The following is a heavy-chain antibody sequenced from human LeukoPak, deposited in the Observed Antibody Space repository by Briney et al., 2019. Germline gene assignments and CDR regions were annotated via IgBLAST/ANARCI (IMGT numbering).Heavy chain of an antibody. Sequence: SETLSLTCAVSGGSISSNNWWGWVRQPPGKGLEWIGEIYHSGSPNYNSSLKSRVTISVDKSRNHFSLNPSSVTAADTAVYYCARGEDIAAAGNYFDYWGQGTLVTVSS. CDR2: IYHSGSP. D-gene: IGHD6-13*01. J-gene: IGHJ4*02. V-gene: IGHV4-4*02. CDR1: GGSISSNNW. CDR3: ARGEDIAAAGNYFDY.